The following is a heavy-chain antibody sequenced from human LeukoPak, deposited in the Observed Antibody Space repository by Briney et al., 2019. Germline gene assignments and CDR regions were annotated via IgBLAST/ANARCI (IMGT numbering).Heavy chain of an antibody. CDR1: GFIFSSYW. Sequence: PGGSLRLSCAASGFIFSSYWMSWVRQAPGKGLEWVANIKEDGSEKYYVDSVKGRFTISRDNAKNSLYLQMNSLRAEDTAVYYCARDHRGYSYGSEQYHYYYMDVWGKGTTVTVSS. J-gene: IGHJ6*03. CDR2: IKEDGSEK. D-gene: IGHD5-18*01. V-gene: IGHV3-7*01. CDR3: ARDHRGYSYGSEQYHYYYMDV.